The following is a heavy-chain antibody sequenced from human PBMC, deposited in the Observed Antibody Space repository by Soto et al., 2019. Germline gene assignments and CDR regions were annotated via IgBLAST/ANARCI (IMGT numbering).Heavy chain of an antibody. Sequence: GESLKISCKAFGYSFTNYWIGWVRQMPGKGLEWMGVIYPDDSDTRYSPSFQGQVTISADKSISTAYLQWSSLKVSDTATYYCAHIVVAGLGYYFDYWGQGTLVTVSS. V-gene: IGHV5-51*01. CDR3: AHIVVAGLGYYFDY. D-gene: IGHD6-19*01. J-gene: IGHJ4*02. CDR2: IYPDDSDT. CDR1: GYSFTNYW.